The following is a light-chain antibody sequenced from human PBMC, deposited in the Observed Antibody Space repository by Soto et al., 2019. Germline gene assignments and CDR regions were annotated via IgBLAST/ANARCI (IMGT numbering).Light chain of an antibody. V-gene: IGLV2-23*02. J-gene: IGLJ1*01. CDR1: SSVVGSYNF. CDR2: EVS. CDR3: CSYAGSSTYV. Sequence: QSVLTQPASVSGSPGQSITISCTGTSSVVGSYNFVSWYQQHPGKAPKLMISEVSKRPSGVPDRFSGSKSANTASLTISRLQGEDEADYYCCSYAGSSTYVFGAGTKVTVL.